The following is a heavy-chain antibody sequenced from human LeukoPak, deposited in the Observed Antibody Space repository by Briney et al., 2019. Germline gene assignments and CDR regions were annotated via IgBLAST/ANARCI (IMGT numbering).Heavy chain of an antibody. D-gene: IGHD3-16*01. V-gene: IGHV3-30*02. Sequence: HSGGSLRLSCTTSGFTLNTFGMHWVRQAPGKGLEWVAFIRNDGSNKYYADSVSGRFIISRDNSKNTLYVQMNRLRAEDTAVYYCARGGRFPFDDWGQGTLVSVSS. CDR3: ARGGRFPFDD. CDR2: IRNDGSNK. J-gene: IGHJ4*02. CDR1: GFTLNTFG.